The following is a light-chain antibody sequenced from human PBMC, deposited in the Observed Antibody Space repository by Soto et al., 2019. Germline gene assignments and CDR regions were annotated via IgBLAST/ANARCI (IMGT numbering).Light chain of an antibody. CDR3: QSYDSSQEV. J-gene: IGLJ1*01. CDR2: GNS. Sequence: QSVLTQPPSVSGAPGQRGSISCTRSSSNIGAGYDVHWYQQLPGTAPKLLIYGNSNRPSGVPDRFSGSKSGTSASLAITGLQAEDEADYYCQSYDSSQEVFGTGTKVTVL. CDR1: SSNIGAGYD. V-gene: IGLV1-40*01.